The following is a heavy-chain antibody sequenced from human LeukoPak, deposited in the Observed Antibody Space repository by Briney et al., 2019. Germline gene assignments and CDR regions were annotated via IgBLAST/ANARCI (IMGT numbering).Heavy chain of an antibody. Sequence: ASVKVPCKASGYTFTSYYMHWVRQAPGQGLEWMGIINPSGGSTSYAQKFQGRVTMTRDTSTSTVYMELSSLRSEDTAVFYCAISSVTKTGYFDYWGQGTLVTVSS. J-gene: IGHJ4*02. CDR1: GYTFTSYY. V-gene: IGHV1-46*01. CDR2: INPSGGST. D-gene: IGHD3-9*01. CDR3: AISSVTKTGYFDY.